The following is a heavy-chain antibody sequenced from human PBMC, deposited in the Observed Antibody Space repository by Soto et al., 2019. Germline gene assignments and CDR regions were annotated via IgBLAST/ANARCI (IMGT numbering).Heavy chain of an antibody. CDR2: IYYSGST. CDR3: ARASGIAPMTEGAYFDY. Sequence: SETLSLTCTVSGGSISSGGYYWSWIRQHPGKGLEWIGYIYYSGSTYYNPSLKSRVTISVDTSKNQFSLKLSSVTAADTAVYYCARASGIAPMTEGAYFDYWGQGTLVTVSS. V-gene: IGHV4-31*03. J-gene: IGHJ4*02. D-gene: IGHD6-13*01. CDR1: GGSISSGGYY.